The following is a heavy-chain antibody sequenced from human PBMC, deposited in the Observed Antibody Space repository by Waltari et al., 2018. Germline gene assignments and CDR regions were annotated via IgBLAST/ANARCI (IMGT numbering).Heavy chain of an antibody. CDR2: INWNGGST. Sequence: EVQLVESGGGVVRPGGSLRLSCAASGLTFADYGMSWVRQAPGKGLEWVSGINWNGGSTGYADSVKGRFTISRDNAKNSLYLQMNSLRAEDTALYYCARGVSEWELSTSDYWGQGTLVTVSS. J-gene: IGHJ4*02. CDR1: GLTFADYG. D-gene: IGHD1-26*01. CDR3: ARGVSEWELSTSDY. V-gene: IGHV3-20*04.